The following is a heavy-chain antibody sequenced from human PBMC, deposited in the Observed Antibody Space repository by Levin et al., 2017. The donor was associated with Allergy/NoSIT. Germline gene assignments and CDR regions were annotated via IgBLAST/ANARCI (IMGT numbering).Heavy chain of an antibody. CDR2: ISYTGTT. J-gene: IGHJ5*02. CDR3: ARLPTGWPNWLDP. V-gene: IGHV4-39*01. CDR1: GGSISTVPYN. Sequence: GSLRLSCTVSGGSISTVPYNWGWIRQPPGKGLEWIGTISYTGTTYYNPSLKSRVTISVDTSNNQFSLKLTSVTAADTAVYYCARLPTGWPNWLDPWGQGTQVTVSS.